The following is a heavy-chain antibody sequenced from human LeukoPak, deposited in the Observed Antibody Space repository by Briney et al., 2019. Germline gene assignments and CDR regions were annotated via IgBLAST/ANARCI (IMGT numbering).Heavy chain of an antibody. D-gene: IGHD3-10*01. J-gene: IGHJ5*02. V-gene: IGHV1-18*01. CDR2: ISAYNGNT. CDR1: GCTFTSYG. CDR3: ARGARRYGSGSGPFDP. Sequence: GASVKVSCKASGCTFTSYGISWVRQAPGQGLEWMGWISAYNGNTNYAQKLQGRGTTTTDTSTSTAYMELRSLRSDDTAVYYCARGARRYGSGSGPFDPWGQGTLVTVSS.